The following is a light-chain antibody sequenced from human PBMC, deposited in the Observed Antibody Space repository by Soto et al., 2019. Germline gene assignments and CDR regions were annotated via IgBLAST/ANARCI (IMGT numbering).Light chain of an antibody. CDR1: KLGDKS. CDR3: QAWASSTVV. J-gene: IGLJ2*01. CDR2: QNK. Sequence: SYELTQPPSVSVSPGQTATITCSGDKLGDKSTSWYQQKPGRSPVVVIYQNKKRPSGIPERFSGSNSGNTATLTISGTQAMDEADYYCQAWASSTVVFGGGTKVTVL. V-gene: IGLV3-1*01.